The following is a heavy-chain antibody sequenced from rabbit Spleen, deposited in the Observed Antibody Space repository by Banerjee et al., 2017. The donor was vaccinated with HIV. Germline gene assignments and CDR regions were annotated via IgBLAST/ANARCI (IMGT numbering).Heavy chain of an antibody. J-gene: IGHJ4*01. CDR3: ARDSRSDIALNL. CDR2: IDAGSSGGT. V-gene: IGHV1S45*01. CDR1: GFSFSSTYW. D-gene: IGHD1-1*01. Sequence: QEQLVESGGGLVKPEGSLTLTCTASGFSFSSTYWICWVRQAPGKGLEWIACIDAGSSGGTYYATWAKGRFSISKTSSTTVTLQMTSLTAADMATYFCARDSRSDIALNLWGQGTLVTVS.